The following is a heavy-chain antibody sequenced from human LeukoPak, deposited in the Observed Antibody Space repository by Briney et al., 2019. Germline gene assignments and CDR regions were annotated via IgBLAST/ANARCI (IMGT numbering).Heavy chain of an antibody. CDR1: GFTFSSYE. CDR3: ATSQGSWPDYFDY. CDR2: ISTSGNSI. V-gene: IGHV3-48*03. Sequence: GGSLRLSCAASGFTFSSYEMNWVRQAPGKGLEWVSYISTSGNSIYYADSVKGRFTISRDNAKNSLFLQMNSLRAEDTAVYYCATSQGSWPDYFDYWGQGTLVAVSS. J-gene: IGHJ4*02. D-gene: IGHD6-13*01.